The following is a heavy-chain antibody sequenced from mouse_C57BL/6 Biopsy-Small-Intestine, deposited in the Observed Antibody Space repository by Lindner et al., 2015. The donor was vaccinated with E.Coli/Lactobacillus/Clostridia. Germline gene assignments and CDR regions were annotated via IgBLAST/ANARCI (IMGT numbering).Heavy chain of an antibody. V-gene: IGHV1-18*01. CDR2: FDPEDGET. D-gene: IGHD3-1*01. CDR1: GYSLTEYS. Sequence: SVKVSCKVSGYSLTEYSIHWVRQTPGKGLEWMGGFDPEDGETINAQRFQGRVTVTVDTMTETAYMEMSNLRSDDTAVYYCATPRPAVIRAFGMEVWGQGTTVTVSS. CDR3: ATPRPAVIRAFGMEV. J-gene: IGHJ1*01.